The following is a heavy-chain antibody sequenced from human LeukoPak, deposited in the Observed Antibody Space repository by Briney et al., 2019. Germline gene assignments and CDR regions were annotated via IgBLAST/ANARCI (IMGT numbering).Heavy chain of an antibody. J-gene: IGHJ4*02. Sequence: SETLFLTCTVSGGSISSGGYYWSWIRQHPGKGLEWIGYIYYSGSTYYNPSLKSRVTISVDTSKNQFSLKLSSVTAADTAVHYCARDLAAAGIFDYWGQGTLVTASS. CDR1: GGSISSGGYY. CDR2: IYYSGST. CDR3: ARDLAAAGIFDY. D-gene: IGHD6-13*01. V-gene: IGHV4-31*03.